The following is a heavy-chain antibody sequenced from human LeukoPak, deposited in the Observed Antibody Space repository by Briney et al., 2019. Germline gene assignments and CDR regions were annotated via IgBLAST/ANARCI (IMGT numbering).Heavy chain of an antibody. Sequence: GSLSLSCAASGFPFSSYAMHWVRQAPGKGLEWVAVISYDGSNKYYADSVKGRFTISRDNSKNTLYLQMNSLRAEDTAVYYCARVGEEEMGSGWYEAPFDYWGQGTLVTVSS. CDR2: ISYDGSNK. CDR3: ARVGEEEMGSGWYEAPFDY. J-gene: IGHJ4*02. D-gene: IGHD6-19*01. CDR1: GFPFSSYA. V-gene: IGHV3-30-3*01.